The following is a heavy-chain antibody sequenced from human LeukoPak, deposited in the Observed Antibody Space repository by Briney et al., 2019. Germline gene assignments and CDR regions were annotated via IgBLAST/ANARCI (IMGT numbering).Heavy chain of an antibody. CDR3: ARVIFGDRAGKPYFDY. CDR1: GGSISSGGYY. J-gene: IGHJ4*02. D-gene: IGHD3-10*01. Sequence: SETLSLTCTVSGGSISSGGYYWSWIRQDPGKGLEWIGYIYYSGSTYYNPSLKSRVTISVDTSKNQFSLKLSSVTAADTAVYHCARVIFGDRAGKPYFDYWGQGTLVTVSS. CDR2: IYYSGST. V-gene: IGHV4-31*03.